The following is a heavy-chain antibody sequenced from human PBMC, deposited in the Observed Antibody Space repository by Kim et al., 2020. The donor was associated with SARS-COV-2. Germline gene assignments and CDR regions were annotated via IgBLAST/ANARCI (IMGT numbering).Heavy chain of an antibody. D-gene: IGHD3-10*01. CDR2: INPNSGGT. CDR3: ARVLLWFGELPPPTHGMDV. CDR1: GYTFTGYY. J-gene: IGHJ6*02. Sequence: ASVKVSCKASGYTFTGYYMHWVRQAPGQGLEWMGRINPNSGGTNYAQKFQGRVTMTRDTSISTAYMELSRLRSDDTAVYYCARVLLWFGELPPPTHGMDVWGQGTTVTVSS. V-gene: IGHV1-2*06.